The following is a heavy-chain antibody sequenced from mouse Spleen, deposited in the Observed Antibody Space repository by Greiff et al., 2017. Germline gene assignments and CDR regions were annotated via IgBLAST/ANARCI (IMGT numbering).Heavy chain of an antibody. CDR3: ARDYYGSSYPFAY. Sequence: EVKLQESGGGLVKPGGSLKLSCAASGFTFSDYYMYWVRQTPEKRLEWVATISDGGSYTYYPDSVKGRFTISRDNAKNNLYLQMSSLKSEDTAMYYCARDYYGSSYPFAYWGQGTLVTVSA. CDR2: ISDGGSYT. CDR1: GFTFSDYY. V-gene: IGHV5-4*02. D-gene: IGHD1-1*01. J-gene: IGHJ3*01.